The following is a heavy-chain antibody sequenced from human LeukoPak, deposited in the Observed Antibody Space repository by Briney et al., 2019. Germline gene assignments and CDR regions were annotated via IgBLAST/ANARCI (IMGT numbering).Heavy chain of an antibody. V-gene: IGHV1-2*02. CDR1: GYTFTGYY. CDR3: ARVGCSGGSCYSPFDY. D-gene: IGHD2-15*01. Sequence: ASVKVSCKASGYTFTGYYMHWVRQAPGQGLEWMGWINPNSGGTNYAQKFQGRVTMTRDTSISTAYMELSRLRSDDTAVYYCARVGCSGGSCYSPFDYWGQGTLVTVSS. CDR2: INPNSGGT. J-gene: IGHJ4*02.